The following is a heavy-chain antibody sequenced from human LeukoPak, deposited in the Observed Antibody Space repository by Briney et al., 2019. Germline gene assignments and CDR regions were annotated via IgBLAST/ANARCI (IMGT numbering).Heavy chain of an antibody. J-gene: IGHJ4*02. V-gene: IGHV3-23*01. Sequence: HPGGSLRLSCAASGFTISSYAMSWVRQAPGKGLEWVSAISGSGGSTYYAGSVKGRFAISRDNSENTLFLHMNSLRLEDTAIYYCAKVVPGPGWYTVDYWGQGTLVTVSS. CDR3: AKVVPGPGWYTVDY. CDR2: ISGSGGST. CDR1: GFTISSYA. D-gene: IGHD6-19*01.